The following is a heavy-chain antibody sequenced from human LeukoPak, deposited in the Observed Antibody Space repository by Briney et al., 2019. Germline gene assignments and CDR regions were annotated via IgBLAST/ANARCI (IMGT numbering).Heavy chain of an antibody. CDR3: TRDPRHMVRGDVGWFDP. CDR2: IRSKAYGGTT. J-gene: IGHJ5*02. V-gene: IGHV3-49*04. Sequence: GGSLRLSCTASGFTFGDYAMTWVRQAPGKGLEWVGFIRSKAYGGTTGYAASVKGRFTISRDDSKSIAYLQMNSLKTEDTAVYYCTRDPRHMVRGDVGWFDPWGQGTLATVSS. CDR1: GFTFGDYA. D-gene: IGHD3-10*01.